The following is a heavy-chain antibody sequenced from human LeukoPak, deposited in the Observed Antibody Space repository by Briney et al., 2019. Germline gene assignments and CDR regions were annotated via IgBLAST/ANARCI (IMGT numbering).Heavy chain of an antibody. V-gene: IGHV4-39*01. J-gene: IGHJ6*03. CDR1: GDSISSYY. CDR3: ARQNSGSYSWYYYYYYMDV. CDR2: IYYSGST. D-gene: IGHD1-26*01. Sequence: DPSETLSLTCTVSGDSISSYYCSWIRQPPGKGLEWIGSIYYSGSTYYNPSLKSRVTISVDTSKNQFSLKLSSVTAADTAVYYCARQNSGSYSWYYYYYYMDVWGKGTTVTISS.